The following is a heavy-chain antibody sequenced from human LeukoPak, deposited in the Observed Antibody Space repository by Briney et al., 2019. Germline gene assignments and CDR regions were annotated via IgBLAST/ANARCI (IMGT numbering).Heavy chain of an antibody. Sequence: GGSLRLSCAASGFTFSSYSMNWVRQAPGKGLEWVSSISSSSSYIYYADSVKGRFTISRDNAKNPLYLQMNSLRAEDTAVYYCASVPGIAVAAPHWGQGTLVTVSS. J-gene: IGHJ4*02. CDR3: ASVPGIAVAAPH. V-gene: IGHV3-21*01. D-gene: IGHD6-19*01. CDR2: ISSSSSYI. CDR1: GFTFSSYS.